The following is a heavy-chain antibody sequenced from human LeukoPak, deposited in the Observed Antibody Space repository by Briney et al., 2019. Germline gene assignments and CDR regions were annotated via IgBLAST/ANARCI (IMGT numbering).Heavy chain of an antibody. D-gene: IGHD2-8*01. V-gene: IGHV4-61*02. CDR2: IYISGST. CDR1: GDSISSGDYY. CDR3: ARGGLSLRDAFDI. Sequence: SETLSLTCTVSGDSISSGDYYWSWIRQPAGKGLEWIGRIYISGSTNYNPSLKSRVTMSVDTSKNQFSLKLSSVTAADTAVYYCARGGLSLRDAFDIWGQGTMVTVSS. J-gene: IGHJ3*02.